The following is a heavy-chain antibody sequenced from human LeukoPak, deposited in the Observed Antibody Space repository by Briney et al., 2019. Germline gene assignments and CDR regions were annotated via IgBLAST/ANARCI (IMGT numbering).Heavy chain of an antibody. J-gene: IGHJ4*02. Sequence: PSETLSLTCAVYGVSFSGYYWSWIRQPPGKGLEWIGEINHSGSTNYNPSLKSRVTISVDTSKNQFSLKLSSVTASDTAVYYCARGGDTAMNDWGQGTLVTVSS. CDR2: INHSGST. CDR1: GVSFSGYY. D-gene: IGHD5-18*01. V-gene: IGHV4-34*01. CDR3: ARGGDTAMND.